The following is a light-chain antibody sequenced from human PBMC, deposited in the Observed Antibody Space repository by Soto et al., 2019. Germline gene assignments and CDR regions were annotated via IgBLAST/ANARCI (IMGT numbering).Light chain of an antibody. CDR1: SSDIGAYNY. V-gene: IGLV2-14*01. CDR3: SSYTSTSTVL. CDR2: EVS. J-gene: IGLJ2*01. Sequence: QSAQTQPASVSGSPGQSITISCTGTSSDIGAYNYVSWYQHHPGKAPKFMMYEVSYRPSGVSNRFSGSKSGNTASLTISGLQAEDEADYYCSSYTSTSTVLFGGGTQLTVL.